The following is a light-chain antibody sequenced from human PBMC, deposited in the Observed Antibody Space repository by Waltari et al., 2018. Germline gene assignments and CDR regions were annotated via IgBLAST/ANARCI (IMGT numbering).Light chain of an antibody. V-gene: IGLV2-14*03. J-gene: IGLJ1*01. CDR2: DVS. CDR3: ISYTSSSTPYV. CDR1: SSDVGGYNY. Sequence: QSALTQPASVSGSPGQSINISCTGPSSDVGGYNYVSWYQQHPGKAPKLMIYDVSNRPAGVSSRFSGSKSGNPVSLTISGLQAEDEADYYCISYTSSSTPYVFGTGTKVTVL.